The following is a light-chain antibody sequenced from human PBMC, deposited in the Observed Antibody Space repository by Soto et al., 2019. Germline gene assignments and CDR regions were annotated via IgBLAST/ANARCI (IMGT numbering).Light chain of an antibody. CDR3: AAWDDSLNGVI. Sequence: QSVLTQPPSASGTPGQRITISCSGSSSIIGSHTVNWHQQVPGTAPKLLIYSNNERPSGVPDRFSGSKSGTSASLAISGLQSGDEADYDCAAWDDSLNGVIFGGGTKLTVL. V-gene: IGLV1-44*01. J-gene: IGLJ2*01. CDR1: SSIIGSHT. CDR2: SNN.